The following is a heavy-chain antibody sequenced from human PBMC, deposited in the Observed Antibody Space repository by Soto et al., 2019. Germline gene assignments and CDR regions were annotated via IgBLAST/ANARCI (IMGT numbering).Heavy chain of an antibody. D-gene: IGHD1-26*01. V-gene: IGHV1-8*01. J-gene: IGHJ4*02. CDR1: GYTFSKYD. Sequence: QVQLVQSXXXXXXPGASVKVSCKASGYTFSKYDIAWVRQATGQGLEWMGWMNPNSANTGYAQKFQGRVTMTGDTSITTAYMELNSLTSEDTAVYYCARAIRDQLLSDYWGQGTLVTVSS. CDR3: ARAIRDQLLSDY. CDR2: MNPNSANT.